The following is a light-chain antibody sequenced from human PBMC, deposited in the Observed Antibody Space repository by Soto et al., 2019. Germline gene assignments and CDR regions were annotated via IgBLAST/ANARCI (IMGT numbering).Light chain of an antibody. Sequence: QSALTQPASVSGSPGQSITISCTGTSSDVGGYNYVSWYQQHPGKAPKLMIYEVSNRPSGVSNRFPGSKSGNTASLTISRRQAEDEADYYCSSYTSSSVVFGGGTQLTVL. CDR1: SSDVGGYNY. V-gene: IGLV2-14*01. CDR3: SSYTSSSVV. CDR2: EVS. J-gene: IGLJ2*01.